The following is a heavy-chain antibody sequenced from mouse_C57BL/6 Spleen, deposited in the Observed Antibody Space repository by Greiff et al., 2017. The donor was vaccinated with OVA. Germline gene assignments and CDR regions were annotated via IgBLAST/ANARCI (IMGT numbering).Heavy chain of an antibody. Sequence: QVQLQQPGTGLVKPGASVKLSCKASGYTFTSYWMHWVKQRPGQGLEWIGNINPSNGGTNYNEKFKSKATLTVDKSSSTAYMQLSSLTSEDSAVYYCARKGVRYWYFDVWGTGTTVTVSS. CDR3: ARKGVRYWYFDV. CDR1: GYTFTSYW. V-gene: IGHV1-53*01. CDR2: INPSNGGT. J-gene: IGHJ1*03. D-gene: IGHD2-1*01.